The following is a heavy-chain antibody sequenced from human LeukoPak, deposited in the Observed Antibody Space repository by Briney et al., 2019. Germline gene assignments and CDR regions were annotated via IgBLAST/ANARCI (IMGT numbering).Heavy chain of an antibody. CDR3: ARETSPCSSTSCYEYEDAFDI. V-gene: IGHV1-69*13. D-gene: IGHD2-2*01. CDR1: GGTFSSYA. CDR2: IIPNFGTA. Sequence: ASVKVSCKASGGTFSSYAISWVRQAPGQGLEWMGGIIPNFGTANYAQKFQGRVTITADESTSTAYMELSSLRSEDTAVYYCARETSPCSSTSCYEYEDAFDIWGQGTMVTVSS. J-gene: IGHJ3*02.